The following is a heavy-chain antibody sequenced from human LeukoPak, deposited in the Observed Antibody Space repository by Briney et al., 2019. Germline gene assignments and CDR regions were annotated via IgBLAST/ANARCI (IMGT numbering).Heavy chain of an antibody. CDR3: ARWNNDWKFDY. V-gene: IGHV3-7*05. CDR1: GFTFSSSW. D-gene: IGHD1/OR15-1a*01. J-gene: IGHJ4*02. Sequence: GSLRLSCAASGFTFSSSWMTWVRQAPGKGLEWVAHIKEDGNEEYYVDSVKGRFTISRDNAKNSLYLQMNSLRAEDAAVFYCARWNNDWKFDYWGQGTLVSVSS. CDR2: IKEDGNEE.